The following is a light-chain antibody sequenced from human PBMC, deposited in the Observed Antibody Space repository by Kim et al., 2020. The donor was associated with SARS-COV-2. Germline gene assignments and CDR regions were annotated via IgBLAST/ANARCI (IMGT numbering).Light chain of an antibody. Sequence: SPGEMATLSCRASQSVGSSYLAWYQQKPGQAPRLLIYGASSRATGIPDRFSGSGSGTDFTLTISRLEPEDFAVYYCQQYGSSPPYTFGQGTKLEI. CDR2: GAS. J-gene: IGKJ2*01. V-gene: IGKV3-20*01. CDR1: QSVGSSY. CDR3: QQYGSSPPYT.